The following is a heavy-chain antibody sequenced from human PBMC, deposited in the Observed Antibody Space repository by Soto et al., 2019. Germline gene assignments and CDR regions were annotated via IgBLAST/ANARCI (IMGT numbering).Heavy chain of an antibody. J-gene: IGHJ4*02. V-gene: IGHV3-9*01. Sequence: PGKGLEWVSGINWDSGDIGYADSVKGRFTISRDNAKNSLYLQMNSLKTEDTALYYCAKDTAPGFYDANGHLDYWGQGTPVTVSS. D-gene: IGHD2-8*01. CDR3: AKDTAPGFYDANGHLDY. CDR2: INWDSGDI.